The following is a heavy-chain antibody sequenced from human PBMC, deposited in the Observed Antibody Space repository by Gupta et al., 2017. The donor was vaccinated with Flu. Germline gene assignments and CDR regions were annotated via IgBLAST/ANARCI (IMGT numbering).Heavy chain of an antibody. CDR2: ISGSGGST. Sequence: RQAPGKGLEWFSAISGSGGSTYYADSVKGRFTISRDNSKNTLYLQMNSLRAEDTAVYYCAKGRLGYTYYFDYWGQGTLVTVSS. J-gene: IGHJ4*02. D-gene: IGHD3-16*02. V-gene: IGHV3-23*01. CDR3: AKGRLGYTYYFDY.